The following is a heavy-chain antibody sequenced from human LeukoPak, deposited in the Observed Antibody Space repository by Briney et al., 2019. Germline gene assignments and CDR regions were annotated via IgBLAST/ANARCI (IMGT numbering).Heavy chain of an antibody. J-gene: IGHJ2*01. CDR1: GGSISQYY. CDR3: ARVKDFAYSFFDL. V-gene: IGHV4-59*01. Sequence: PSETLSLTCTLSGGSISQYYWSWIRQPPGKGPEWIGYVYRSGNTNYNPSLKNRVTISVDTSKNHFSPNLTSVTAADTAVYYCARVKDFAYSFFDLWGRGTLVTVSS. CDR2: VYRSGNT.